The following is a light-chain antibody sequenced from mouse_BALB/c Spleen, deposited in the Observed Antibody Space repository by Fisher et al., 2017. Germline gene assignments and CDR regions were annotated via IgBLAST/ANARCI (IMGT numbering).Light chain of an antibody. J-gene: IGKJ2*01. Sequence: IVLTQSPASLAVSLGQRATISCRASENVDSYGNSFMHWYQQKPGQPPKLLIYLASNLESGVPARFSGSGSRTDFTLNIHPVEEEDAATYYCQQSNEDPYTFGGGTKLEIK. CDR1: ENVDSYGNSF. V-gene: IGKV3-10*01. CDR2: LAS. CDR3: QQSNEDPYT.